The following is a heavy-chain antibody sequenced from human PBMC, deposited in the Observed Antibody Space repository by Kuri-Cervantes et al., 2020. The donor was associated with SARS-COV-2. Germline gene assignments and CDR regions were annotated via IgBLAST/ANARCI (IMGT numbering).Heavy chain of an antibody. D-gene: IGHD2-15*01. Sequence: GSLRLSCTVSGGSVSSGSYYWSRIRQPPGKGLEWIGYIYYSGSTNYNPSLKSRVTISVDTSKNQFSLKLSSVTAADTAVYYCARDGRIGLDVWGQGTTVTVSS. J-gene: IGHJ6*02. CDR1: GGSVSSGSYY. CDR2: IYYSGST. CDR3: ARDGRIGLDV. V-gene: IGHV4-61*01.